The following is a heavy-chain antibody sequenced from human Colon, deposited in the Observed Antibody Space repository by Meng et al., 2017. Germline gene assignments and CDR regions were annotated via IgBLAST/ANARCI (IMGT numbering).Heavy chain of an antibody. CDR3: ARDHMGSLDY. D-gene: IGHD1-26*01. J-gene: IGHJ4*02. CDR1: GGSVSSAGYQ. Sequence: VQLQGSGPGLVRPPETLPPICSFSGGSVSSAGYQWSWIRQPPGKGLEWIGYASTNYNPSLKSRVTISVDTSKNQFSLRLTSVTAADTAVYYCARDHMGSLDYWGQGILVTVSS. CDR2: AST. V-gene: IGHV4-61*08.